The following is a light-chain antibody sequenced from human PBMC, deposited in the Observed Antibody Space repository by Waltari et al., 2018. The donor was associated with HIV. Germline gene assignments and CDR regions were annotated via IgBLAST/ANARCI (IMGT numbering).Light chain of an antibody. V-gene: IGLV6-57*03. CDR1: SGSIASNY. CDR3: QSFNDNNEWV. CDR2: EDN. J-gene: IGLJ3*02. Sequence: NFILTQTHSVSASPGETVIISCTRSSGSIASNYVHWFQQRPVAAPTTIIYEDNQRSSAIPDRFSGSIDTSSNSASLTISGLKTEDEADYYCQSFNDNNEWVFGGRTKVTVL.